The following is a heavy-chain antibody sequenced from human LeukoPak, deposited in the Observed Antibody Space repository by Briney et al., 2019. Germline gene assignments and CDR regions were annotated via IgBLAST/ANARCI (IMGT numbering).Heavy chain of an antibody. CDR2: IYYSGST. J-gene: IGHJ5*02. CDR1: GGSISSSSYY. V-gene: IGHV4-39*07. D-gene: IGHD3-3*01. CDR3: ESGSVLRFLEWFNGFDP. Sequence: SETLSLTCTVSGGSISSSSYYWGWIRQPPGKGLEWIGSIYYSGSTYYTPSLKSRVTISVDTSKNQISLKLSSVTAADTDVYYCESGSVLRFLEWFNGFDPWGQGTLVTVSS.